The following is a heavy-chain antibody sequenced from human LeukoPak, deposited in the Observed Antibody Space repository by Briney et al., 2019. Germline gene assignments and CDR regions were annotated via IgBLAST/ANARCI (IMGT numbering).Heavy chain of an antibody. Sequence: GGSLRLSCTASGFTFGDYAMSWVRQAPGKGLEWVGFIRSKAYGGTTEYAASVKGRFTISRDDSKSIACLQMNSLKTEDTAVYYCTRDLVASYHLFDYWGQGTLVTVSS. J-gene: IGHJ4*02. CDR1: GFTFGDYA. V-gene: IGHV3-49*04. D-gene: IGHD5-12*01. CDR3: TRDLVASYHLFDY. CDR2: IRSKAYGGTT.